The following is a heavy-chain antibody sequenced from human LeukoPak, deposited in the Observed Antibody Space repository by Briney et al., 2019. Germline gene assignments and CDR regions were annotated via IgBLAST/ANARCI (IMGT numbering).Heavy chain of an antibody. D-gene: IGHD5-18*01. V-gene: IGHV4-4*02. CDR2: IYHSGST. J-gene: IGHJ5*02. CDR3: ARRYTAIHNWFDP. Sequence: SETLSPTCAVSGGSISSSNWWSWVRQPPGKGLEWIGEIYHSGSTNYNPSLKSRVTISVDKSKNQFSLKLSSVTAADTAVYYCARRYTAIHNWFDPWGQGTLVTVSS. CDR1: GGSISSSNW.